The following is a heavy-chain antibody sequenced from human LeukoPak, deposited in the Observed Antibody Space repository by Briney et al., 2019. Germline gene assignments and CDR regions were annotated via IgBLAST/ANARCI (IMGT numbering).Heavy chain of an antibody. V-gene: IGHV4-38-2*02. D-gene: IGHD2-15*01. CDR1: GYSISSGYY. CDR2: IYHSGST. J-gene: IGHJ4*02. Sequence: SETLSLTCTVSGYSISSGYYWGWIRQPPGKGLEWIGSIYHSGSTYYNPSLKSRVTISVDTSKNQFSLKLSSVTAADTAVYYCARGGGLYRSGGSCYSDYWGQGTLVTVSS. CDR3: ARGGGLYRSGGSCYSDY.